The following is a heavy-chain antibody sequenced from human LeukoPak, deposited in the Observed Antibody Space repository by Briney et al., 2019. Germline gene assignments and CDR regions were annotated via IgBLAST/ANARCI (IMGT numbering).Heavy chain of an antibody. CDR1: GFTFSNYW. D-gene: IGHD3-3*01. CDR2: INQDGSDN. CDR3: ARNNAFWSGYAYHYGMDV. J-gene: IGHJ6*02. V-gene: IGHV3-7*01. Sequence: PGGSLRLSCAGSGFTFSNYWMTWVRKAPGKGLEWVADINQDGSDNYYVDSVKGRFIISRDNAKNSLYLQMSSLRAEDAAVYYCARNNAFWSGYAYHYGMDVWGQGTTVIVSS.